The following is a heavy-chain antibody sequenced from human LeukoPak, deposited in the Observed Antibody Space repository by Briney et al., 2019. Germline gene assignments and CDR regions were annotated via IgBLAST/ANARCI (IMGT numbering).Heavy chain of an antibody. V-gene: IGHV3-21*01. CDR2: ISSSSSYI. D-gene: IGHD5-24*01. CDR3: ARDRDGYNYEAFDI. J-gene: IGHJ3*02. Sequence: GGSLTLSCAASGFTFRSYSMNWVRQPPGKGLEWVSSISSSSSYIYYADSVKGRFTISRDNAKNSLYLQMSSLRAEDTAVYYCARDRDGYNYEAFDIWGQGTMVTVSS. CDR1: GFTFRSYS.